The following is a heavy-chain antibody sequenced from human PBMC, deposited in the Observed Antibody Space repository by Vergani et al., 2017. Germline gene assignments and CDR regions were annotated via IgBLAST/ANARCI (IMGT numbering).Heavy chain of an antibody. Sequence: EVQLVESGGGLVQPGGSLRLSCAASGFTFSSYAMSWVRQAPGKGLEWVSAISGSGGSTYYADSVKGRFTISRDNSKNTLYLQMNSLRAEDTAVYYCAKDGAYCGGDCYSAGDAFDIWGQGTMVTVSS. J-gene: IGHJ3*02. CDR1: GFTFSSYA. CDR3: AKDGAYCGGDCYSAGDAFDI. CDR2: ISGSGGST. V-gene: IGHV3-23*04. D-gene: IGHD2-21*02.